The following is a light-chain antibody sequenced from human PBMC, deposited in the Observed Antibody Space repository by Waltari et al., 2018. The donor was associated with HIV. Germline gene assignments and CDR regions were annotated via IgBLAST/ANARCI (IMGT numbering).Light chain of an antibody. Sequence: SYVLTQSPSVSVAPGQTARITCGANAIGSTSVHWYQQKQGQAPVLLVYEDSDRPSGIPERFSGSNSGNAATLTISRVEVGDEADYFCQVWETFSDLRLWVFGGGSRLTVL. CDR2: EDS. V-gene: IGLV3-21*02. J-gene: IGLJ3*02. CDR3: QVWETFSDLRLWV. CDR1: AIGSTS.